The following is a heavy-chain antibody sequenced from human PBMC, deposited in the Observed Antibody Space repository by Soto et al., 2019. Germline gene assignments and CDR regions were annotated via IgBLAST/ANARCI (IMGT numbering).Heavy chain of an antibody. J-gene: IGHJ5*02. CDR2: VYYSGIT. V-gene: IGHV4-31*03. D-gene: IGHD3-16*01. Sequence: QVQLQESGPRLVQPSQTLSLTCTVSGGPIRRRGYYWSWIRQHPGQGLEWIGFVYYSGITDYNPSLKSRVTISADTSKNQFSLNLRSVTAADTAVHYCASSGAREGDWFDPWGQGTLVTVSS. CDR3: ASSGAREGDWFDP. CDR1: GGPIRRRGYY.